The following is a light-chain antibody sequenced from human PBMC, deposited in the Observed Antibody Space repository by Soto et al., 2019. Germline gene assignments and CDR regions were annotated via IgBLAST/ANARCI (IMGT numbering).Light chain of an antibody. Sequence: DIVLTQSPLSLPVTPGEPASITCRSSQSLLYSNGYNYLAWYLQKPGQSPQLLIYLGSNRASGVPNMFSGGGSGLDCTLKISRVEAEDVGVYYCMHTLLTPWTFGQGTKVEIK. CDR2: LGS. V-gene: IGKV2-28*01. J-gene: IGKJ1*01. CDR3: MHTLLTPWT. CDR1: QSLLYSNGYNY.